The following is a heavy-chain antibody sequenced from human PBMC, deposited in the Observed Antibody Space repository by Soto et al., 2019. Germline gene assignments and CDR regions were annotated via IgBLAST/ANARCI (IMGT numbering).Heavy chain of an antibody. CDR3: ARTGLLHGMDV. CDR1: GFIFSSYA. CDR2: ISYDGSNK. D-gene: IGHD2-15*01. J-gene: IGHJ6*02. V-gene: IGHV3-30-3*01. Sequence: VQLVECGGGVVQPGMSLRRSCAASGFIFSSYAMHWVRQAPGKGLEWVAVISYDGSNKYYADSVKGRFTISRDNSKNTLYLQMNSLRAEDTAVYYCARTGLLHGMDVWAQGTTVTVSS.